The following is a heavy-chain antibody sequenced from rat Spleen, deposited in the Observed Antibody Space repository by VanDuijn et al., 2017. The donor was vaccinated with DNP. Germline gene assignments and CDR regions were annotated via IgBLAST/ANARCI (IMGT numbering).Heavy chain of an antibody. CDR3: ARRGFAY. Sequence: EVLLVESGGGLVQPGRSLKLSCAASGFTFSNFGMAWIRQAPTKGLEWVATVSYDGSSTYYRDSVKGRFTISRDNAKSTLYLQMDSLRSEDTATYYCARRGFAYWGQGTLVTVSS. CDR1: GFTFSNFG. J-gene: IGHJ3*01. V-gene: IGHV5-29*01. CDR2: VSYDGSST.